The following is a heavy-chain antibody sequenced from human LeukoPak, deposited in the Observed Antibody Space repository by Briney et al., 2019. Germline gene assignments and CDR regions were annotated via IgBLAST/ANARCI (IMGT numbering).Heavy chain of an antibody. J-gene: IGHJ5*02. Sequence: ASVKVSCTASGYTFTSYAMNWVRQAPGQGLEWMGWINTNTGNPTYAQGLTGRFVFSLDTSVNTAYLQISSLKTEDTAVYYCARGPRGGYSNLYPWGQGTLVTVSS. CDR1: GYTFTSYA. CDR3: ARGPRGGYSNLYP. D-gene: IGHD4-11*01. CDR2: INTNTGNP. V-gene: IGHV7-4-1*02.